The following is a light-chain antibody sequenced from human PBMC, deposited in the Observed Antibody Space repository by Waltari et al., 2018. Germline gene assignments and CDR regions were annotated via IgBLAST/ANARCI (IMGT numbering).Light chain of an antibody. J-gene: IGKJ3*01. CDR1: QSILSSADNGNY. Sequence: DIVMTQSPDSLAVSLGERATINCKSSQSILSSADNGNYLAWYQQKPGQPPRLLIYWESTRASGVPDRFSGAGSGTDFNFTISSLQAEDVAVYYCQQYYSSPLTFGPGTKVDIK. V-gene: IGKV4-1*01. CDR3: QQYYSSPLT. CDR2: WES.